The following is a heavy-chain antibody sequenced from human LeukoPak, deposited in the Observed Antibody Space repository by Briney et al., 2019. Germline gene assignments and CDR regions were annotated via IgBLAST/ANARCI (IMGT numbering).Heavy chain of an antibody. CDR3: ARGGGRVGATDYYFDY. J-gene: IGHJ4*02. D-gene: IGHD1-26*01. V-gene: IGHV3-48*03. CDR1: GFTFSSYE. Sequence: GGSLRLSCAASGFTFSSYEMNWVRQAPGKGLELVSYISSSGSTIYYADSVKGRFTISRDNAKNSLYLQMNSLRAEDTAVYYCARGGGRVGATDYYFDYWGQGTLGTVSS. CDR2: ISSSGSTI.